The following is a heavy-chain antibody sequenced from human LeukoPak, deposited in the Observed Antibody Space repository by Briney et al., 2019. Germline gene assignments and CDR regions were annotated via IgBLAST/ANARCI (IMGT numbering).Heavy chain of an antibody. CDR1: GFTFSSYW. CDR3: ARARYYYGSGSYPY. Sequence: PGGSLRLSCGASGFTFSSYWMSWVRQAPGKGREWVANIKQDGSEKYYVDSVKGRFTISRDNAKNSLYLQMNSLRAEDTAVYYCARARYYYGSGSYPYWGQGTLVTVSS. CDR2: IKQDGSEK. J-gene: IGHJ4*02. D-gene: IGHD3-10*01. V-gene: IGHV3-7*01.